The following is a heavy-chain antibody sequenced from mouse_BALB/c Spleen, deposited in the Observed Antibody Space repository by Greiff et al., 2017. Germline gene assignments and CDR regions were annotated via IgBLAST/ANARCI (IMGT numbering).Heavy chain of an antibody. CDR2: IRNKANGYTT. J-gene: IGHJ3*01. V-gene: IGHV7-3*02. D-gene: IGHD2-4*01. CDR1: GFTFTDYY. Sequence: EVKLVESGGGLVQPGGSLRLSCATSGFTFTDYYMSWVRQPPGKALEWLGFIRNKANGYTTEYSASVKGRFTISRDNSQSILYLQMNTLRAEDSATYYCARDEGYDYDGWFGYWGQGTLVTVSA. CDR3: ARDEGYDYDGWFGY.